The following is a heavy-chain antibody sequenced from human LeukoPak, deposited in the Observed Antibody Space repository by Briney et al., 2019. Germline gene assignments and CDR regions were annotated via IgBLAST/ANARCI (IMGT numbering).Heavy chain of an antibody. D-gene: IGHD5-24*01. CDR1: GFIFNKAW. CDR3: TTGNGYTFDN. J-gene: IGHJ4*02. V-gene: IGHV3-15*01. Sequence: GGSLRLSCAGSGFIFNKAWLKWVRQAPGKGLEWVGQIKSKVNGETIDYAAAVKGRFTISRDDSKNTLYLQMNSLRSEDTALYYCTTGNGYTFDNWGQGTLVTVS. CDR2: IKSKVNGETI.